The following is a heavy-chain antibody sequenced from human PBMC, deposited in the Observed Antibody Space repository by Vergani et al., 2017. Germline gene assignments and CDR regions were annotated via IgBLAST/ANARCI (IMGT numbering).Heavy chain of an antibody. J-gene: IGHJ4*02. CDR1: GFTFSSYS. CDR2: ISSSSSYI. D-gene: IGHD3-3*01. Sequence: EVQLVESGGGLVKPGGSLRLSCAASGFTFSSYSMNWVRQAPGKGLEWVSSISSSSSYIYYADSVKGRFTISGDNSKNTLYLQMNSLRAEDTAVYYCAKAWVTIPTVRWGQGTLVTVSS. V-gene: IGHV3-21*04. CDR3: AKAWVTIPTVR.